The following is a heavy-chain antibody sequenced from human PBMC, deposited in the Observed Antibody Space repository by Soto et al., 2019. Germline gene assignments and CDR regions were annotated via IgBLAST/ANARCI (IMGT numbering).Heavy chain of an antibody. J-gene: IGHJ3*01. D-gene: IGHD4-17*01. CDR1: GFTFSSYA. CDR3: GKDPNGDYFGAFDF. CDR2: ITGSGDYT. Sequence: EVQMLESGGGLVQPGGSLRLSCAASGFTFSSYALTWVRQAPEKGLEWVSSITGSGDYTRYTDSVKGRFTITRDNAKNTLFLQMKSLRADDTAIYYCGKDPNGDYFGAFDFWGQGTMVTVSS. V-gene: IGHV3-23*01.